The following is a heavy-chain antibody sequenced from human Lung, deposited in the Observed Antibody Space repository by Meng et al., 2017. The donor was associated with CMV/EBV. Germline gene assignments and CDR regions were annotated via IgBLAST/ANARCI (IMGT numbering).Heavy chain of an antibody. Sequence: AEVKKPGASVKVSCKASGYTFTSYDINWVRQATGQGHEWMGWMNPNSGNTGYAQKFQGRVTMTRNTSISTAYMELSSLRSEDTAVYYCARGYCSGGSCPVFDPWGQGTLVTVSS. CDR2: MNPNSGNT. CDR3: ARGYCSGGSCPVFDP. CDR1: GYTFTSYD. D-gene: IGHD2-15*01. V-gene: IGHV1-8*01. J-gene: IGHJ5*02.